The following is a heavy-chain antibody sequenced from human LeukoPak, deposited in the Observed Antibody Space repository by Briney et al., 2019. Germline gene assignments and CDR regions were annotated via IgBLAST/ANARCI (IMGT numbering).Heavy chain of an antibody. Sequence: GGSLRLSCAASRFTFSSYAMHWVRQAPGKGLEWVAVISYDGSNKYYAESVKGRFTISRDNAKNSMFLQMNSLRAEDTAVYYCASLLVAGVASVDYWGQGTLVTVSS. V-gene: IGHV3-30*04. D-gene: IGHD6-19*01. CDR1: RFTFSSYA. J-gene: IGHJ4*02. CDR2: ISYDGSNK. CDR3: ASLLVAGVASVDY.